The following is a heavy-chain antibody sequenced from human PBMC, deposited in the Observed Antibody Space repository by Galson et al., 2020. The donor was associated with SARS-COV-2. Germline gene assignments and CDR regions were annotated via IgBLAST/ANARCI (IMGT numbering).Heavy chain of an antibody. V-gene: IGHV3-9*01. CDR3: AKDTLGILGYYYVDV. Sequence: GGSLRLSCAASGFTFDDYAMHWVRQAPGKGLEWVSGISWNSGSIGYADSVKGRFTISRDNAKNSLYLQMNSLRAEDTALYYCAKDTLGILGYYYVDVWGKGTTVTVSS. J-gene: IGHJ6*03. D-gene: IGHD2-15*01. CDR2: ISWNSGSI. CDR1: GFTFDDYA.